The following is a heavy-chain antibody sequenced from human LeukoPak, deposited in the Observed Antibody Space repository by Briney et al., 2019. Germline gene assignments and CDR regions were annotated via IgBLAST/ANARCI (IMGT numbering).Heavy chain of an antibody. J-gene: IGHJ4*02. CDR1: GLSVSSNF. V-gene: IGHV3-66*01. CDR3: ARDLSREYYFDY. Sequence: GGSLRLSCAATGLSVSSNFMSWVRQAPGKGLEWVSVIYSGGSTYYADSVKGRFTISRDNSKNTLYLQMNSLRAEDTAVYYCARDLSREYYFDYWGQGTLVTVSS. CDR2: IYSGGST.